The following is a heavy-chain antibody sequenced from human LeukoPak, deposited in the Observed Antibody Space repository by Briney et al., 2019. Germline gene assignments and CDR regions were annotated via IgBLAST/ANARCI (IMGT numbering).Heavy chain of an antibody. Sequence: GRSLRLSCAASGFTFSSYAMSWVRQAPGKGLEWVSDICGSGGSTYYADSVKGRFTISRDNSKNMLYMQMNTLRAEDTAVYYCAKLGYCGGDCHLGSFDIWGQGTMVTVSS. J-gene: IGHJ3*02. V-gene: IGHV3-23*01. CDR1: GFTFSSYA. CDR2: ICGSGGST. CDR3: AKLGYCGGDCHLGSFDI. D-gene: IGHD2-21*02.